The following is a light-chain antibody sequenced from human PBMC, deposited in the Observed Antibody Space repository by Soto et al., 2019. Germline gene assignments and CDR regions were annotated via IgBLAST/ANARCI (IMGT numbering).Light chain of an antibody. Sequence: EIVLTQSPATLSLSPGERATLSCRASQTVGSYLAWFRQTPGQAPRLLIYDTSIRATGIPARFSGSGSGTDFTLTISSLEAEDFAVYYCQQYGSSRWTFGQGTKVDIK. J-gene: IGKJ1*01. CDR1: QTVGSY. CDR2: DTS. CDR3: QQYGSSRWT. V-gene: IGKV3-11*01.